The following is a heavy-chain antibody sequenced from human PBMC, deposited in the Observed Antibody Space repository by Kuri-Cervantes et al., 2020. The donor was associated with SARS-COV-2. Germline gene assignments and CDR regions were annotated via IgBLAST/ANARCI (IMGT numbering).Heavy chain of an antibody. CDR1: GGSLSGFY. Sequence: ESLKISCALYGGSLSGFYWSWIRQPPGKGLEWIGSIYYSGSTYYNPSLKSRVTISVDTSKNQFSLKLSSVTAADTAVYYCARAYSNYVLSDYWGQGTLVTVSS. CDR3: ARAYSNYVLSDY. D-gene: IGHD4-11*01. V-gene: IGHV4-34*01. J-gene: IGHJ4*02. CDR2: IYYSGST.